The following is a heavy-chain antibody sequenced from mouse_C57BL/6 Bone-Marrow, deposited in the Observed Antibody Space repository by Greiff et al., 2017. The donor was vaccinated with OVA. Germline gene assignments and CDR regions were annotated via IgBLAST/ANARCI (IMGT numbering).Heavy chain of an antibody. CDR3: AYYYGSSYGYFDV. CDR1: GYTFTDYY. CDR2: INPNNGGT. D-gene: IGHD1-1*01. Sequence: EVQLQQSGPELVKPGASVKISCKASGYTFTDYYMNWVKQSHGKSLEWIGDINPNNGGTSYNQKFKGKATLTVDKSSSTADMEIRSLTSEDSAAYYCAYYYGSSYGYFDVWGTGTTVTVSS. J-gene: IGHJ1*03. V-gene: IGHV1-26*01.